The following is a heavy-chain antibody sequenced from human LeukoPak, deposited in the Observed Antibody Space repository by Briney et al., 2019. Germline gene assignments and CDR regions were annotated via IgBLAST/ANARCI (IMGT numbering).Heavy chain of an antibody. J-gene: IGHJ4*02. CDR1: GFTFSSYG. CDR2: ISSSSGNT. Sequence: ASVKVSCKASGFTFSSYGISWVRQAPGPGLEWMGWISSSSGNTNYAQKFQGRVTMTTDKSTSTAYMELRSLRSDDTAVYYCARDRGGKGSAIFYWGQGSLVTVSS. V-gene: IGHV1-18*01. D-gene: IGHD2-2*01. CDR3: ARDRGGKGSAIFY.